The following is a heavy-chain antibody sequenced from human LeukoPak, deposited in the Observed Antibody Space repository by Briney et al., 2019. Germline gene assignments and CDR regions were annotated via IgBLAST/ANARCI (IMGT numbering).Heavy chain of an antibody. J-gene: IGHJ5*01. Sequence: SETLSLTCTVSGGSISSDSWSWIRQPAGKGLEWIGRIYSSGSTNYSPFLKTRVTMSVDMSTSQLSLNLTSVTAADTAVYYCARGRNDFWSGDWFDSWGQGTLVTVSS. CDR1: GGSISSDS. CDR2: IYSSGST. D-gene: IGHD3-3*01. V-gene: IGHV4-4*07. CDR3: ARGRNDFWSGDWFDS.